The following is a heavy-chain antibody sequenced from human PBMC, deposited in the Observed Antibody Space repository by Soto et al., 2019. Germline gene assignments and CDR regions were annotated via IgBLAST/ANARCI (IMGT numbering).Heavy chain of an antibody. CDR1: GGSISSYY. Sequence: PSETLSLTCTVSGGSISSYYWSWIRQPPGKGLEWIGYIYYSGSTNYNPSLKSRVTISVDTSKNQFSLKLSSVTAADTAVYYCAGSDWSGYSLTPMDLWGKGTTVT. V-gene: IGHV4-59*01. D-gene: IGHD3-3*01. J-gene: IGHJ6*03. CDR3: AGSDWSGYSLTPMDL. CDR2: IYYSGST.